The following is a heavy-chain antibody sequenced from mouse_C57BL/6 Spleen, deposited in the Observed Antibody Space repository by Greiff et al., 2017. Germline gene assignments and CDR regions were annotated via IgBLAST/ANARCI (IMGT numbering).Heavy chain of an antibody. CDR3: ARDAGYDYFDY. CDR2: SRNKANDYTT. Sequence: EVNVVESGGGLVQSGRSLRLSCATSGFTFSDFYMEWVRQAPGKGLEWMAASRNKANDYTTEYSASVKGRFIVSRDTSQSILYLQMNALRAEDTAIYYCARDAGYDYFDYWGQGTTLTVSS. V-gene: IGHV7-1*01. D-gene: IGHD2-3*01. J-gene: IGHJ2*01. CDR1: GFTFSDFY.